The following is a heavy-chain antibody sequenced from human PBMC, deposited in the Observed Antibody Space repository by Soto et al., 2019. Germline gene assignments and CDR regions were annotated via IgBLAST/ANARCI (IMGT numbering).Heavy chain of an antibody. J-gene: IGHJ6*02. Sequence: GASVKFSCKASGFTFTSSAVQWVRQARGQRLEWIGWIVVGSGNTNYAQKFQERVTITRDMSTSTAYMELSSLRSEDTAVYYCAAAGLGPGGFIVGATIFGVVVWGQGTTVTVSS. CDR3: AAAGLGPGGFIVGATIFGVVV. V-gene: IGHV1-58*01. D-gene: IGHD3-3*01. CDR1: GFTFTSSA. CDR2: IVVGSGNT.